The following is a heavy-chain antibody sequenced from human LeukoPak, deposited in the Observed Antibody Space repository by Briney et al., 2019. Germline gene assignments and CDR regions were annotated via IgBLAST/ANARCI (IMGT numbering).Heavy chain of an antibody. CDR1: GGSIRSGNYY. D-gene: IGHD2/OR15-2a*01. V-gene: IGHV4-61*02. CDR3: ARTTLIPPNVGSYYYYYYMDV. Sequence: SETLSLTCTVSGGSIRSGNYYWSWIRQPAGKGLEWIGRINTRGSTNYNPPLKSRVTISVDMSKSQFSLKLSSVTAADTALYYCARTTLIPPNVGSYYYYYYMDVWGKGTTVTISS. CDR2: INTRGST. J-gene: IGHJ6*03.